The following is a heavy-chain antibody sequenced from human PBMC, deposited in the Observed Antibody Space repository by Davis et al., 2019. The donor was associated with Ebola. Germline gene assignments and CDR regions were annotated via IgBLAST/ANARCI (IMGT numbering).Heavy chain of an antibody. CDR2: IFYTGST. J-gene: IGHJ4*02. CDR1: ASSVRRDSYY. V-gene: IGHV4-61*01. Sequence: MPSETLSLTCSVSASSVRRDSYYWTWIRRPPGKGLEWLGYIFYTGSTNSNSSLKSRLTISRDTSTNQFSLKLTSMTAADTAVYYCAAEGDTGAYEDWGQGSLVTVSS. D-gene: IGHD7-27*01. CDR3: AAEGDTGAYED.